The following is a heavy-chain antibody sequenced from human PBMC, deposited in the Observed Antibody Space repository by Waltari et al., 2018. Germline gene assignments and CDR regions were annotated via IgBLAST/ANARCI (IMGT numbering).Heavy chain of an antibody. CDR3: ARESGSSWSPLDY. V-gene: IGHV3-48*03. D-gene: IGHD6-13*01. CDR1: GFTFSRYE. J-gene: IGHJ4*02. CDR2: ISSSGSST. Sequence: EVQLVESGGGLAQPGGSLRLSCVASGFTFSRYEMNWVRQAPGKGLEWVSYISSSGSSTIYADSARGRFTISRDNAKNSLYLQMNSLRAEDTAVYFCARESGSSWSPLDYWGQGTLVTVSS.